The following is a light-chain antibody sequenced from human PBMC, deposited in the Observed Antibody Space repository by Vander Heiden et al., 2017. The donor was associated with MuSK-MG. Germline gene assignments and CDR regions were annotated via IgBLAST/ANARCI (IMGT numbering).Light chain of an antibody. J-gene: IGKJ1*01. CDR1: QSISTW. V-gene: IGKV1-5*01. CDR2: GAS. Sequence: DIQMTQSPSTLSASVGDRVTITCRASQSISTWLAWYQQKPGKAPNLLIYGASTLESGVPSRFSGSGSGTEFTLTISSLQPDDFATYYCQQDKCYSRTFGQGTKVEI. CDR3: QQDKCYSRT.